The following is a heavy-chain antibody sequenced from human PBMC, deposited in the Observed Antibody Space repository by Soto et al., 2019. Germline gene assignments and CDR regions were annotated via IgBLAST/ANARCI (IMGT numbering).Heavy chain of an antibody. CDR1: GFTFSNAW. Sequence: GGLRLSCAASGFTFSNAWMNWVRQAPGKGLEWVGRIKSKTDGGTTDYAAPVKGRFTISRDDSKNTLYLQMNSLKTEDTAVYYCTTGYCSGGSCYSPHDYWGQGTLVTVSS. V-gene: IGHV3-15*07. CDR3: TTGYCSGGSCYSPHDY. CDR2: IKSKTDGGTT. J-gene: IGHJ4*02. D-gene: IGHD2-15*01.